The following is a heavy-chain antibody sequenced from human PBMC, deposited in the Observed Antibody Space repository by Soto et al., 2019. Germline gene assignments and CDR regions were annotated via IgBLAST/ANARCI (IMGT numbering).Heavy chain of an antibody. D-gene: IGHD6-13*01. CDR2: ISSSSSTI. Sequence: PGGSLRLSCAASGFTFSSYSMNWVRQAPGKGLEWVSYISSSSSTICYADSVKGRFTISRDNAKNSLYLQMNSLRDEDTAVYYCARDSLLIAAAADDAFDIWGQGTMVTVSS. J-gene: IGHJ3*02. CDR1: GFTFSSYS. V-gene: IGHV3-48*02. CDR3: ARDSLLIAAAADDAFDI.